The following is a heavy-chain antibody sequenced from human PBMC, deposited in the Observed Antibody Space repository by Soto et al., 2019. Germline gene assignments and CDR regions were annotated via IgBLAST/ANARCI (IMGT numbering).Heavy chain of an antibody. Sequence: GASVKVSCKASGGTFSSYTISWVRQAPGQGLEWMGRIIPILGIANYAQKFQGRVTITADKSTSTAYMELSSLRSEDTAVYYCAREKRVLRYFDWFPPSSGMDVWGQGTTVTVSS. CDR2: IIPILGIA. J-gene: IGHJ6*02. CDR1: GGTFSSYT. CDR3: AREKRVLRYFDWFPPSSGMDV. D-gene: IGHD3-9*01. V-gene: IGHV1-69*04.